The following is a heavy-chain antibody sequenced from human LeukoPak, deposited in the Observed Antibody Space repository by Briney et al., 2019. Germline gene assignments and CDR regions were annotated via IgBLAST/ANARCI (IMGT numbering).Heavy chain of an antibody. CDR3: ARHFSTYSYGLDV. Sequence: GGSLRLSCAASGFTFSSYWMSWVRQAPGKGLEWVANIKQDGSEKYYVDSVKGRFTISRDNAENSLYLQMNSLRPEDTAVYYCARHFSTYSYGLDVWGQGTTVTVSS. V-gene: IGHV3-7*01. CDR2: IKQDGSEK. J-gene: IGHJ6*02. CDR1: GFTFSSYW. D-gene: IGHD3-3*02.